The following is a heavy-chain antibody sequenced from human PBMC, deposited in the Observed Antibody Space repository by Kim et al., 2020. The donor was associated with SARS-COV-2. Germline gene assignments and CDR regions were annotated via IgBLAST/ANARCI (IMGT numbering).Heavy chain of an antibody. J-gene: IGHJ3*02. CDR2: IWYDGSNK. V-gene: IGHV3-33*01. D-gene: IGHD3-22*01. CDR1: GFTFSSYG. CDR3: ARGDSSGYYYDMELAFDI. Sequence: GGSLRLSCAASGFTFSSYGMHWVRQAPGKGLEWVAVIWYDGSNKYYADSVKGRFTISRDNSKNTLYLQMNSLRAEDTAVYYCARGDSSGYYYDMELAFDIWGQGTMVTVSS.